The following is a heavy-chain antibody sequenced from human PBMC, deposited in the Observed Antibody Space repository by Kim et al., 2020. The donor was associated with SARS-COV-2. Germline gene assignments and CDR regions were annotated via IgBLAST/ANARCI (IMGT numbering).Heavy chain of an antibody. J-gene: IGHJ4*02. D-gene: IGHD6-13*01. CDR3: ATVPYSSRWYARGGSLADY. Sequence: GRITISRDNAKNSMYLQMNSLRAEDTALYYCATVPYSSRWYARGGSLADYWGQGTLVTVSS. V-gene: IGHV3-9*01.